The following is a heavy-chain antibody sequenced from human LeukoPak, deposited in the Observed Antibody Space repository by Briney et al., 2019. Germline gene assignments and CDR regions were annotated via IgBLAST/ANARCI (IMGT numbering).Heavy chain of an antibody. CDR3: ARGVQWMAYFDY. Sequence: PSETLSLTCAVYGGSFSGYYWSWIRQPPGKGLEWIGEINHSGSTNYNPPLKSRVTISVDTSKNQFSLKLSSVTAADTAVYYCARGVQWMAYFDYWGQGTLVTVSS. V-gene: IGHV4-34*01. CDR1: GGSFSGYY. CDR2: INHSGST. J-gene: IGHJ4*02. D-gene: IGHD6-19*01.